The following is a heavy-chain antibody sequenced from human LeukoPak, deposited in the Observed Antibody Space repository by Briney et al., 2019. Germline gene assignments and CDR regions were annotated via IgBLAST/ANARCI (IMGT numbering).Heavy chain of an antibody. V-gene: IGHV1-69*13. D-gene: IGHD1-26*01. CDR3: ARERRGGSYFTEKRLDH. CDR2: IIPIFGTA. Sequence: SVKVSCKASGGTFINYAISWVRQAPGQGLEWMGAIIPIFGTANYAQKFQGRVTITADESTGTAYMELSSLRSEDTAVYYCARERRGGSYFTEKRLDHWGQGTLVAVSS. J-gene: IGHJ4*02. CDR1: GGTFINYA.